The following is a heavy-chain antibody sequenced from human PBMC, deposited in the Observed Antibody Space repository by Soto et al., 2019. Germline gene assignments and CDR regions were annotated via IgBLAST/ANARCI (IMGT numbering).Heavy chain of an antibody. Sequence: SETLSLTCTVSGGSISSGGYYWSWIRQHPGKGLEWIGYIYYSGSTYYNPSLKSRVTISVDTSKNQFSLKLSSVTAADTAVYYCARDIGAAAGPNWFDPWGQGTLVTVS. D-gene: IGHD6-13*01. CDR3: ARDIGAAAGPNWFDP. V-gene: IGHV4-31*03. CDR2: IYYSGST. J-gene: IGHJ5*02. CDR1: GGSISSGGYY.